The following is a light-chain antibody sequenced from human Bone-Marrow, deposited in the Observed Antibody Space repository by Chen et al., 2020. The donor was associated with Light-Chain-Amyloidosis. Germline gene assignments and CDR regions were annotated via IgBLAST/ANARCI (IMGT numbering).Light chain of an antibody. V-gene: IGLV3-21*02. J-gene: IGLJ3*02. CDR3: QVWDRSSDRPV. CDR1: NIGSTS. Sequence: SYVLPQPSSVSVAPGQPATIACGGKNIGSTSVHWYQQTPGQAPLLVVYDDSDRPSGIPERLSGSNSGNTATLTISRVEAGEEADYYGQVWDRSSDRPVFGGGTKLTVL. CDR2: DDS.